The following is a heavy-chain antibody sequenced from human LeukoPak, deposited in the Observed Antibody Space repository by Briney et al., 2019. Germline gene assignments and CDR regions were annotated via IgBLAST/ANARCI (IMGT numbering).Heavy chain of an antibody. CDR2: IYYSGST. D-gene: IGHD6-19*01. CDR3: ARRGYSSGFSIP. J-gene: IGHJ5*02. CDR1: GGSISSYY. V-gene: IGHV4-59*12. Sequence: SETLSLTCTVSGGSISSYYWSWIRQPPGKGLEWIGYIYYSGSTNYNPSLKSRVTISVDTSKNQFSLKLSSVTAADTAVYYCARRGYSSGFSIPWGQGTLVTVSS.